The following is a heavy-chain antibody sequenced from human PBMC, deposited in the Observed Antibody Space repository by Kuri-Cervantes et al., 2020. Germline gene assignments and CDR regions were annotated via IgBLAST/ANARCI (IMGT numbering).Heavy chain of an antibody. J-gene: IGHJ6*02. Sequence: GESLKISCAASGFTVSSNYMSWVRQAPGKGLEWVSLIYSGGPTYYADSVKGRFTISRDNSKNTLSLQMNSLRAEDTAVYYCARVAYHYYAMDVWGQGTLVTVSS. CDR2: IYSGGPT. V-gene: IGHV3-53*01. CDR1: GFTVSSNY. CDR3: ARVAYHYYAMDV. D-gene: IGHD3-3*02.